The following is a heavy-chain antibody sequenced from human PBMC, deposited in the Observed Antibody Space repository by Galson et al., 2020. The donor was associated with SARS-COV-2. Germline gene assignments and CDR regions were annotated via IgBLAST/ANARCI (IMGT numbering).Heavy chain of an antibody. CDR1: GYTFTGYY. D-gene: IGHD3-22*01. CDR3: ARAGLLYYYDSSGYYGAFDI. V-gene: IGHV1-2*06. Sequence: ASVKVSCKASGYTFTGYYMHWVRQAPGQGLEWMGRINPNSGGTNYAQKFQGRVTMTRDTSISTAYMELSRLRSDDTAVYYCARAGLLYYYDSSGYYGAFDIWGQGTQVTVSS. J-gene: IGHJ4*02. CDR2: INPNSGGT.